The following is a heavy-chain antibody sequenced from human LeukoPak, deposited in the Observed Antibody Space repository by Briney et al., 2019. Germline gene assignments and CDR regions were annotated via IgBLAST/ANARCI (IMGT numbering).Heavy chain of an antibody. CDR3: ARSALPSLYYYCMDV. J-gene: IGHJ6*03. D-gene: IGHD2-15*01. CDR1: GGSISSYY. CDR2: IYYSGST. V-gene: IGHV4-59*01. Sequence: SETLSLTCTVSGGSISSYYWRWIRQPPGKGLEWIGYIYYSGSTNYNPSLKSRVTISVDTSKNQFSLKLSSVTAADTAVYYCARSALPSLYYYCMDVWGKGTAVTVSS.